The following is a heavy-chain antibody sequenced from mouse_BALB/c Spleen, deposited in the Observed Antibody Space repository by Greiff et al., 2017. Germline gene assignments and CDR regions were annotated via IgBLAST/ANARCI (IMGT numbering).Heavy chain of an antibody. CDR1: GYTFTSYW. D-gene: IGHD2-10*02. CDR3: ARKGYGNYFYAMDY. Sequence: VQLQESGAELAKPGASVKMSCKASGYTFTSYWMHWVKQRPGQGLEWIGYINPSTGYTEYNQKFKDKATLTADKSSSTAYMQLSSLTSEDSAVYYCARKGYGNYFYAMDYWGQGTSVTVSS. V-gene: IGHV1-7*01. J-gene: IGHJ4*01. CDR2: INPSTGYT.